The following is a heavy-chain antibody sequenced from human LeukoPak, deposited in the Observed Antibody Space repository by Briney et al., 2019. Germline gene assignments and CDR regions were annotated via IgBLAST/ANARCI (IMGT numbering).Heavy chain of an antibody. Sequence: SETLSLTCTVSGGSISSYYWSWIRQPAGKGLEWIGRIYSTGSTNYNPSLKSRVTMSVDTSKNQFSLRLRSVTAADTAVYYCARQIASAGTAGFDSWGQGALVTVSS. CDR2: IYSTGST. CDR3: ARQIASAGTAGFDS. J-gene: IGHJ4*02. V-gene: IGHV4-4*07. D-gene: IGHD6-13*01. CDR1: GGSISSYY.